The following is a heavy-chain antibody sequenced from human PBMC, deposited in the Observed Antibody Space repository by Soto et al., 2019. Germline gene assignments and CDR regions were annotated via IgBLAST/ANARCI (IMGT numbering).Heavy chain of an antibody. V-gene: IGHV1-69*12. D-gene: IGHD6-13*01. CDR1: GGTFSSYA. J-gene: IGHJ4*02. CDR3: ARDVGSSSWYMPDFDY. Sequence: QVQLVQSGAEVKKPGSSVKVSCKASGGTFSSYAISWVRQAPGQGLEWMGGIIPIFGTANYAQKFQGRVTITADEXTSXADMELSSLRSEDTAVYYCARDVGSSSWYMPDFDYWGQGTLVTVSS. CDR2: IIPIFGTA.